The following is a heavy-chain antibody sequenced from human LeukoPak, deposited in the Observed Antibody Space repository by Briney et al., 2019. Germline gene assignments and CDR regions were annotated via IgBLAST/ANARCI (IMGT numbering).Heavy chain of an antibody. D-gene: IGHD2-15*01. Sequence: ASVRVSCMDSGYTLTSYGFSWVRQDPGQGLEWMGWISAYNGNTNYTQKLQGRVTMTTDTSTSTAYMELRSLRSDDTAVYYCARVSPPWYCSGGSCSNYFDYWGQGTLVTVSS. CDR3: ARVSPPWYCSGGSCSNYFDY. J-gene: IGHJ4*02. CDR2: ISAYNGNT. V-gene: IGHV1-18*01. CDR1: GYTLTSYG.